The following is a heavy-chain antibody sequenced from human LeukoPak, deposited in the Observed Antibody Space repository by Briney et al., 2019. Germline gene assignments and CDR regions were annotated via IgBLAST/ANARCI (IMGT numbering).Heavy chain of an antibody. CDR1: GGSISSYY. D-gene: IGHD6-19*01. V-gene: IGHV4-4*07. CDR3: ARDIGIAVAGSRGYYFDY. CDR2: IYTSGST. Sequence: PSETLSLTCTVAGGSISSYYWSWIRQPAGKGLEWIGRIYTSGSTNYNPSLKSRVTMSVDTSKNQFSLKLSSVTAADTAVYYCARDIGIAVAGSRGYYFDYWGQGTLVTVSS. J-gene: IGHJ4*02.